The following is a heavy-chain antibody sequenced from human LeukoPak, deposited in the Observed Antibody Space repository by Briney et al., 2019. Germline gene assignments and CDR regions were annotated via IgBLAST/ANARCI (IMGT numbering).Heavy chain of an antibody. J-gene: IGHJ6*03. Sequence: DPSETLSLTCTVSGGSISSYYWSWIRQPPGKGLEWIGYIYYSGSTNYNPSLKSRVTISVDTSKNQFSLKLSSVTAADTALYYCARVGGGPYYYYMDVWGKGTTVTVSS. CDR3: ARVGGGPYYYYMDV. CDR2: IYYSGST. CDR1: GGSISSYY. V-gene: IGHV4-59*01. D-gene: IGHD2-15*01.